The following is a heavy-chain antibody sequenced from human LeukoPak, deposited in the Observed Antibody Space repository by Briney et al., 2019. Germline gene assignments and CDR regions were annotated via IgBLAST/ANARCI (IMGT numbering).Heavy chain of an antibody. CDR1: GYTFTSYD. J-gene: IGHJ4*02. D-gene: IGHD3-22*01. V-gene: IGHV1-8*01. CDR2: MNPNSGNT. CDR3: ARGRYDSSGYYY. Sequence: ASVKVSCKASGYTFTSYDINWVRQATGQEREGMGWMNPNSGNTGYAQKFQGRVTMTRSTSISTAYMELSSLRSEDTAVYYCARGRYDSSGYYYWGQGTLVTVSS.